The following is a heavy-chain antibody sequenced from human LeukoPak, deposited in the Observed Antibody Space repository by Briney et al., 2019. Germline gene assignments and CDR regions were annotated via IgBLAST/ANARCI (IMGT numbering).Heavy chain of an antibody. V-gene: IGHV4-34*01. CDR3: ASLGSGSP. CDR2: INHSGST. CDR1: GGSFSGYY. Sequence: SETLSLTCAVYGGSFSGYYWSWIRQPPGKGLEWIGEINHSGSTNYNPSLKSRVTISVDTSKTQFSLKLSSVSAADTAVYYCASLGSGSPWGQGTLVTVSS. J-gene: IGHJ5*02. D-gene: IGHD3-10*01.